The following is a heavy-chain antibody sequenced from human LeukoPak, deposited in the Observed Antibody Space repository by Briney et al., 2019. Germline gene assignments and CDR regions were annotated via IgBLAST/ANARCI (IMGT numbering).Heavy chain of an antibody. CDR3: ARGRHDITVPVAIGRHLDY. CDR1: GGSFSGYY. CDR2: ISHTGST. J-gene: IGHJ4*02. V-gene: IGHV4-34*01. D-gene: IGHD2-2*01. Sequence: SETLSLTCVVYGGSFSGYYWSWIRQPPGSGLERIGEISHTGSTNYNPSLKSRVTISVDTSKNHFSLKLSSVTAADTGVYYCARGRHDITVPVAIGRHLDYWGQGTLVTVSS.